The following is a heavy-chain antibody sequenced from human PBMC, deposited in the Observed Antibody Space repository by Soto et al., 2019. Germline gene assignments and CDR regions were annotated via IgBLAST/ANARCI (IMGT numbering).Heavy chain of an antibody. Sequence: GGPLRLACAASGFKFSNYAMSWVRQAPGKGLEWVLLISATGGGTYYADSVKGRFTISRDNSHNTLYLQVHSLTAEDTAVYYCAKDRRAGGNSAFYFDFWGQGAQVTVSS. J-gene: IGHJ4*02. V-gene: IGHV3-23*01. D-gene: IGHD3-16*01. CDR1: GFKFSNYA. CDR2: ISATGGGT. CDR3: AKDRRAGGNSAFYFDF.